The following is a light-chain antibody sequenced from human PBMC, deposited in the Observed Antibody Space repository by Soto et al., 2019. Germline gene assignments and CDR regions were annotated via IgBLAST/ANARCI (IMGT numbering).Light chain of an antibody. CDR1: QCVSSSY. V-gene: IGKV3-20*01. CDR3: QQYGGSPIT. J-gene: IGKJ5*01. Sequence: EIVLTQSPGTLSLSPGERATLSCRASQCVSSSYLAWYQQKPGQAPRLLIYGASSRATGIPDRFSGSGSATDFTLTISRLEPEDFAVFYCQQYGGSPITFGQGTRLEIK. CDR2: GAS.